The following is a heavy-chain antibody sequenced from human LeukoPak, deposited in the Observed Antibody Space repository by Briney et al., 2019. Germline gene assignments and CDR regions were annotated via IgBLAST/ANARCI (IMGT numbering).Heavy chain of an antibody. CDR2: IKQDGSEK. CDR3: AYQKGYSGYLRLDLEY. CDR1: GFTFSSYS. V-gene: IGHV3-7*01. D-gene: IGHD5-12*01. Sequence: PGGSLRLSCAASGFTFSSYSMNWVRQAPGKGLEWVASIKQDGSEKYYVDSVKGRFTISRDNAKNSLYLQTNSLRAEDTAVYYCAYQKGYSGYLRLDLEYWGQGTLVTVSS. J-gene: IGHJ4*02.